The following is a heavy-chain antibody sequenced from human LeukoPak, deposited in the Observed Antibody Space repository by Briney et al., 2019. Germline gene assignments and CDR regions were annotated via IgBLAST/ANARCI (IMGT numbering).Heavy chain of an antibody. V-gene: IGHV4-39*01. J-gene: IGHJ6*04. Sequence: SETLSLTCTVSGGSTSSSNYYWGWIRQPPGKGLEWIGSIYYSGSTYYNPSLKSRVTISVDTSKNQFSLKLRSVTAADTAVYYCARVALRRLGKLDVWGKGTTVTVSS. CDR1: GGSTSSSNYY. CDR2: IYYSGST. D-gene: IGHD4-23*01. CDR3: ARVALRRLGKLDV.